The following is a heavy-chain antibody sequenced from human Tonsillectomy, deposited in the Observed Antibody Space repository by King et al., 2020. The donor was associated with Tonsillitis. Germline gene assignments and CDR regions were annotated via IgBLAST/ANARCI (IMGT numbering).Heavy chain of an antibody. V-gene: IGHV4-39*01. CDR3: ARGVGDGHNYFDY. D-gene: IGHD5-24*01. Sequence: QLQESGPGLVKPSETLSLTCTVSGGSISSSSYYWGWIRQPPGKGLEWIGSMYYSGSTYYNPPLKSRVTISVDTSKNQFSLKLSAVTAADTAVYYCARGVGDGHNYFDYWDQGTLVIVSS. J-gene: IGHJ4*02. CDR1: GGSISSSSYY. CDR2: MYYSGST.